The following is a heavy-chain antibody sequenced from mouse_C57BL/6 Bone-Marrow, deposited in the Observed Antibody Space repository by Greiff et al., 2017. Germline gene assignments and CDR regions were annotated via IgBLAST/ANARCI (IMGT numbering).Heavy chain of an antibody. CDR1: GFTFSSYG. CDR3: ASSTDY. J-gene: IGHJ2*01. CDR2: ISSGGSYT. V-gene: IGHV5-6*02. Sequence: DVKLVESGGDLVKPGGSLKLSCAASGFTFSSYGMSWVRQTPDKRLEWVATISSGGSYTYYPDSVKGRFTISRENAKNTLYLQMSSLKSEDTAMYYCASSTDYWGQGTTLTVSS.